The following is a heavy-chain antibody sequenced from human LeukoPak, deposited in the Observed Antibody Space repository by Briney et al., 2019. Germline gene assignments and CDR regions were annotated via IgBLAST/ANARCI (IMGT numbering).Heavy chain of an antibody. CDR1: GFTFSNSW. J-gene: IGHJ3*02. Sequence: GGSLRLSCAASGFTFSNSWMSWVRQAPGRGLEWVANINQSGGRNNYVDCVKGRFTISRDNAKNSLFLEMSSLRADDTAVYFCARDVEGGTFDIWGQGTTVTVSS. D-gene: IGHD3-16*01. CDR3: ARDVEGGTFDI. CDR2: INQSGGRN. V-gene: IGHV3-7*05.